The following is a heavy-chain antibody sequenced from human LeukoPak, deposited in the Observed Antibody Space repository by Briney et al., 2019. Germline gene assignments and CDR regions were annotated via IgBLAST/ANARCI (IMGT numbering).Heavy chain of an antibody. CDR1: GGSIDSYI. Sequence: PSETLSHTCTVSGGSIDSYIWSWIRQPPGKGLEWIGNLYAGGRTNYNPSLKSRATISVDASKNQFSLRLSSVTAADMAVYYCARDHVMIRGVSYDYLAMDVWGQGTTVTVSS. CDR3: ARDHVMIRGVSYDYLAMDV. CDR2: LYAGGRT. V-gene: IGHV4-59*01. J-gene: IGHJ6*02. D-gene: IGHD3-10*01.